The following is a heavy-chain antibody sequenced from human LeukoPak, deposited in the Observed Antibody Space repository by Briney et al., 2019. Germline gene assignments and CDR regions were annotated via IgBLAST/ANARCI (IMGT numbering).Heavy chain of an antibody. CDR3: ARSVGSSSAY. D-gene: IGHD6-6*01. CDR2: IGTAGDT. V-gene: IGHV3-13*01. Sequence: GGSLRLSCAASGFTFSRFDMHWVRQVTGKGLEWVSAIGTAGDTYYPGSVKGRFTISRESVKNSLFLQMDSLRVEDTAMYYCARSVGSSSAYWGQGTLVTVSS. CDR1: GFTFSRFD. J-gene: IGHJ4*02.